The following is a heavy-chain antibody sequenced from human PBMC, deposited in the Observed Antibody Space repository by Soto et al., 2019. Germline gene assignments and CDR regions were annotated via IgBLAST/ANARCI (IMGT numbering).Heavy chain of an antibody. CDR1: GHTFRSHG. CDR2: SNGGNGFT. V-gene: IGHV1-3*02. J-gene: IGHJ6*02. D-gene: IGHD4-17*01. CDR3: ARLSYSDALDV. Sequence: QVQLVQSGAEVRTPGASVKISCKASGHTFRSHGVQWVRQAPGQRLEWVGWSNGGNGFTKYSQEFQDRVTITRDTAASTIYMELHSLTSDDTAVYYCARLSYSDALDVWGQGTTVTVSS.